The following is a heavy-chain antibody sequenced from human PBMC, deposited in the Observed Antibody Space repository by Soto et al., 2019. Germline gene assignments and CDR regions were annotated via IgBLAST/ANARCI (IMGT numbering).Heavy chain of an antibody. J-gene: IGHJ5*02. CDR2: MNPNSGNT. CDR3: ARGLFLCSSTSCSNWLDP. D-gene: IGHD2-2*01. V-gene: IGHV1-8*01. Sequence: QVQLVQSGAEVKKPGASVKVSCKASGYTFTSYDINWVRQATGQGLEWMGWMNPNSGNTGYAQKFQGRVTMTRNTSISTAYMELSSLRYEDTAVYYWARGLFLCSSTSCSNWLDPWGQGTLVTVSS. CDR1: GYTFTSYD.